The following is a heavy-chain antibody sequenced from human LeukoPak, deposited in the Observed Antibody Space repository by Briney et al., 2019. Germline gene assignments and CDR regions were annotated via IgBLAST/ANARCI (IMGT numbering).Heavy chain of an antibody. CDR2: ISGSGGST. D-gene: IGHD3-10*01. CDR3: AKDEGLMVRGGDWFDP. J-gene: IGHJ5*02. V-gene: IGHV3-23*01. CDR1: GFTFSSYA. Sequence: PGGSLRLSSAASGFTFSSYAMSWVRQAPGKGLEWVSAISGSGGSTYYADSVKGRFTISRDNSKNTLYLQMNSLRAEDTAVYYCAKDEGLMVRGGDWFDPWGQGTLVTVSS.